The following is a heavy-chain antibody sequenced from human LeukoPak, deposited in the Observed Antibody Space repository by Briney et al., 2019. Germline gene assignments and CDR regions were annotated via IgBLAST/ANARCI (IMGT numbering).Heavy chain of an antibody. Sequence: SETLSLTCAVYGGSFSGYYWSWIRQPPGKGLEWIGEINHSGSTNYNPSLKSRVTISVDTSKNQFSLKLSSVTAADTAVYYCARFSSGSLDYWGQGTLVTASS. CDR2: INHSGST. V-gene: IGHV4-34*01. J-gene: IGHJ4*02. D-gene: IGHD3-22*01. CDR3: ARFSSGSLDY. CDR1: GGSFSGYY.